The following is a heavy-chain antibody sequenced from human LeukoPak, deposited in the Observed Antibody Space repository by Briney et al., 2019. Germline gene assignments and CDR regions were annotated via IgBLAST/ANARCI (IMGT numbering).Heavy chain of an antibody. D-gene: IGHD1-26*01. Sequence: GGSLRLSCAASGFSFGNHAMIWVRQAAGKGLEWVSYISSSSSTIYYADSVKGRFTISRDNAKNSLYLQMNSLRAEDTAVYYCARVKYSGSYPHDYWGQGTLVTVSS. J-gene: IGHJ4*02. V-gene: IGHV3-48*04. CDR2: ISSSSSTI. CDR1: GFSFGNHA. CDR3: ARVKYSGSYPHDY.